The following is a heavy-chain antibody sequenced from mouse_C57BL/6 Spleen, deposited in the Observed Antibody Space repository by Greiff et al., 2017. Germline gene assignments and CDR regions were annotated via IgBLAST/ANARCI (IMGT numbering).Heavy chain of an antibody. Sequence: QVQLQQSGAELMKPGASVKLSCKATGYTFTGYWIQWVKQRPGHGLEWIGEIDPGGGNTNYNPKFKGKATFTADTSSNTAYMQLSSLTDEDSAIYCCARGGRSSYYFDYWGQGTTLTVSS. V-gene: IGHV1-9*01. J-gene: IGHJ2*01. D-gene: IGHD1-1*01. CDR1: GYTFTGYW. CDR3: ARGGRSSYYFDY. CDR2: IDPGGGNT.